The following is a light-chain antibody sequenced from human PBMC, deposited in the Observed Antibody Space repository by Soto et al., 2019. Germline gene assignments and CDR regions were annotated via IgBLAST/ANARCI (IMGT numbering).Light chain of an antibody. CDR2: GAS. CDR1: ESISTW. J-gene: IGKJ2*01. Sequence: DIQMTQSPSTLSASVGDRVTITCRASESISTWLAWYQQKPGKSPKLLIYGASNLERGVPSRFSGSGSGTEFTLTISRLQPDDFAAYYCQQYNSFSYTFGPGTNLEIK. CDR3: QQYNSFSYT. V-gene: IGKV1-5*01.